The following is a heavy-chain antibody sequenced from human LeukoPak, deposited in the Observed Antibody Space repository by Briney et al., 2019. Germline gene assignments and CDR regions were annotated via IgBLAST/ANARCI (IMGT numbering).Heavy chain of an antibody. J-gene: IGHJ3*02. D-gene: IGHD6-19*01. CDR1: GFTFSDYY. Sequence: PGGSLRLSCAASGFTFSDYYMSWIRQAPGKGLEWVSYISSSGSTIYYADSVKGRFTISRDNAKNSLYLQMNSLRAEDTAVYYCARHKRSSGLDAFDIWGQGTMVTVSS. CDR3: ARHKRSSGLDAFDI. V-gene: IGHV3-11*01. CDR2: ISSSGSTI.